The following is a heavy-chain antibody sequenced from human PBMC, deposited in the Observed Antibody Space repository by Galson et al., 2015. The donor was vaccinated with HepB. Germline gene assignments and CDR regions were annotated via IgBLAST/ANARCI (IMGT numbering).Heavy chain of an antibody. Sequence: SLRLSCAASGFTFSSYSMNWVRQAPGKGLEWVSSISSSSSYIYYADSVKGRFTISRDNAKNSLYLQMNSLRAEDTAVYYCARGGSEEQLLTRGDYYGMDVWGQGTTVTVSS. CDR2: ISSSSSYI. J-gene: IGHJ6*02. CDR1: GFTFSSYS. V-gene: IGHV3-21*01. D-gene: IGHD6-19*01. CDR3: ARGGSEEQLLTRGDYYGMDV.